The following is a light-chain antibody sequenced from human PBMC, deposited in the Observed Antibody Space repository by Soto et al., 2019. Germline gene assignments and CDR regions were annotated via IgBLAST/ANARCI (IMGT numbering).Light chain of an antibody. J-gene: IGKJ5*01. V-gene: IGKV3-20*01. CDR2: GAS. CDR1: QSVSSSY. Sequence: EIVLTQSPGTLSLSPGDTATLSCRASQSVSSSYLAWYQQKSGQAPRLLINGASSRATGVPDRFSGSGSGTDFALTISRLEPDDFEVYDCQRDGDSSPISFGQETRLE. CDR3: QRDGDSSPIS.